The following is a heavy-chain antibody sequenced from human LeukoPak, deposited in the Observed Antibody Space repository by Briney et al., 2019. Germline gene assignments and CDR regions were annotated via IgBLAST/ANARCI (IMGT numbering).Heavy chain of an antibody. Sequence: GGSLRLSCIASGFTFGEYAMSWVRQAPGKGLEWVGFISRKAYGGTTEYAASVKGRFTISRDDYKSIAYLQMNSLKTEDTAVYYCTREYDFWSGYFSDFDYWGQGTLVTVSS. CDR2: ISRKAYGGTT. CDR1: GFTFGEYA. V-gene: IGHV3-49*04. CDR3: TREYDFWSGYFSDFDY. J-gene: IGHJ4*02. D-gene: IGHD3-3*01.